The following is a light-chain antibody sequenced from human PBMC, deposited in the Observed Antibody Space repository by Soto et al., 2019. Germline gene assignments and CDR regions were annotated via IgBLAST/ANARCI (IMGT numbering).Light chain of an antibody. V-gene: IGLV1-44*01. Sequence: QSVLTQPPSVSATPGQGVTLSCSGGDSNIGSTAVNWYQQVPGTAPKLLIYSSNQRPSGVPERLSGSKSGTSASLAISGLQSEDEADYYCAAWDDDLHVWLFGGGTKLPVL. CDR3: AAWDDDLHVWL. CDR1: DSNIGSTA. J-gene: IGLJ2*01. CDR2: SSN.